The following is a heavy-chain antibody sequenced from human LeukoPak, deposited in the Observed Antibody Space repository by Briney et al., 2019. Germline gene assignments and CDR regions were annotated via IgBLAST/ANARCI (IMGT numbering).Heavy chain of an antibody. J-gene: IGHJ6*03. CDR3: VKDRALVGGPYFYYMDV. V-gene: IGHV3-9*01. CDR1: GFTLADYP. Sequence: GSSLRLSCAASGFTLADYPMHRVPQAPGKGLEWVSGISWNSGNKEYGDSVKGRFTVSRDNAKNSLHLQMNSLRADDTALYYCVKDRALVGGPYFYYMDVWGKGTLVTVS. CDR2: ISWNSGNK. D-gene: IGHD1-26*01.